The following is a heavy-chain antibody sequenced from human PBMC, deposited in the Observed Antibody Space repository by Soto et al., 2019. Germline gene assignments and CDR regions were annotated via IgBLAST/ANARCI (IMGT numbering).Heavy chain of an antibody. CDR1: GGSISSYY. CDR2: IYYSGST. J-gene: IGHJ6*02. CDR3: ARVGDDYVWGSYRYTNYYYGMDV. V-gene: IGHV4-59*01. D-gene: IGHD3-16*02. Sequence: SETLSLTCTVSGGSISSYYWSWIRQPPGKGLEWIGYIYYSGSTNYNPSLKSRVTISVDTSKNQFSLKLSSVTAADTAVYYCARVGDDYVWGSYRYTNYYYGMDVWGQGTTVTV.